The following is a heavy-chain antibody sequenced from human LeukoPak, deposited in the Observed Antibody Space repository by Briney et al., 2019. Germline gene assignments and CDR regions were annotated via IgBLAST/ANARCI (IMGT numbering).Heavy chain of an antibody. CDR2: INTNTGDP. CDR1: AYTFTRYA. CDR3: ARDSVDYIDAWYSSSWFQPRHFDY. D-gene: IGHD6-13*01. Sequence: ASVKVSCKSSAYTFTRYAVNRVRQAPGQGLEWMGWINTNTGDPTYAQSFTGRFVFSLDTSVSTAYLQISSLKAEDTAVYYCARDSVDYIDAWYSSSWFQPRHFDYWGQGTLVTVSS. J-gene: IGHJ4*02. V-gene: IGHV7-4-1*02.